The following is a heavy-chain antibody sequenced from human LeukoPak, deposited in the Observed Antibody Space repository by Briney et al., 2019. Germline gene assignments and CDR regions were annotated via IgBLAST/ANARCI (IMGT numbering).Heavy chain of an antibody. CDR1: GFTFSDYY. CDR2: ISSSGSTI. CDR3: ARDRIAARRAIDY. J-gene: IGHJ4*02. V-gene: IGHV3-11*04. D-gene: IGHD6-6*01. Sequence: GGSLRLSCAASGFTFSDYYMSRIRQAPGKGLERVSYISSSGSTIYYADSVKGRFTISRDNAKNSLYLQMNSLRAEDTAVYYCARDRIAARRAIDYWGQGTLVTVSS.